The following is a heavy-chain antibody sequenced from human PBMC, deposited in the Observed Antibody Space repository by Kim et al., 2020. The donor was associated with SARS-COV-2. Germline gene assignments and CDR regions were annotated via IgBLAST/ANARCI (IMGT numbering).Heavy chain of an antibody. Sequence: SETLSLTCTVSGGSISSGDYYWSWIRQPPGKGLEWIGYIYNSGSTYYNSSLKRRVTISVDTSKNQFSLKLSSVTAADTAVYYCARFRQSVVPAAMYFDYWGQGTLVTVSS. CDR2: IYNSGST. D-gene: IGHD2-2*01. J-gene: IGHJ4*02. V-gene: IGHV4-30-4*01. CDR3: ARFRQSVVPAAMYFDY. CDR1: GGSISSGDYY.